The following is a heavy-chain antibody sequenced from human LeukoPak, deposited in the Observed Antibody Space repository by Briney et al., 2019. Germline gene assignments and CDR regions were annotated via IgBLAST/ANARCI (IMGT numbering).Heavy chain of an antibody. CDR1: GYTFTGYY. CDR2: INPNSGDT. Sequence: GASVKVSFKASGYTFTGYYMHWVRQAPGQGLEWMGWINPNSGDTNYAQKFQGRVTMTRDTSISTAYMELSRLTSDDTAVYYCARAPGYCTNGVCYTYYYGMDVWGQGTTVTVSS. V-gene: IGHV1-2*02. CDR3: ARAPGYCTNGVCYTYYYGMDV. D-gene: IGHD2-8*01. J-gene: IGHJ6*02.